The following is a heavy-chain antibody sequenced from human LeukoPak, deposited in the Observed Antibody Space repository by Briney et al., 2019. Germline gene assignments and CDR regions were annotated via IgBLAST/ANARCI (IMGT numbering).Heavy chain of an antibody. CDR2: ISSGGTYT. V-gene: IGHV3-21*06. CDR3: ARGGIITSYAFEI. J-gene: IGHJ3*02. D-gene: IGHD1-26*01. CDR1: GFTFSTYS. Sequence: GGSLRLSCAASGFTFSTYSISWVRQAPGKGLEWVSSISSGGTYTHYADSVKGRFTISRDNAKNSLYLQMDSLRVEDTAVYFCARGGIITSYAFEIWGQGAMVTVSS.